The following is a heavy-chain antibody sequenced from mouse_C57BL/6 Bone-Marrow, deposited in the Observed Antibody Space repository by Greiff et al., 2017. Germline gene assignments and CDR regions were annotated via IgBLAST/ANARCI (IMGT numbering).Heavy chain of an antibody. CDR2: ISNGGGST. CDR1: GFTFSDYY. D-gene: IGHD1-1*01. CDR3: ARRDPYHGSSYSCFAY. Sequence: EVKLMESGGGLVQPGGSLKLSCAASGFTFSDYYMYWVRQTPEKRLEWVAYISNGGGSTYYPDTVKGRFTLSRDNANNTLYLQMSRLMAEDTAMYYWARRDPYHGSSYSCFAYWGQWTRVTVSA. V-gene: IGHV5-12*01. J-gene: IGHJ3*01.